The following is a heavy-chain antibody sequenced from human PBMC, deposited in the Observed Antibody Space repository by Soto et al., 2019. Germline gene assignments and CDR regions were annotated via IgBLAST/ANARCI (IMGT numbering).Heavy chain of an antibody. V-gene: IGHV3-30-3*01. Sequence: GGSLRLSCAASGFTVSGYAMHWVRQATGKGLEWVAVISYDGSNKYYAYSVKGRFTISRDNSKNTLYLQMNILRAEDKAVYYCARDRDFVVVPAAIPPILGTYYYYGMDVWGQGTTVTVSS. CDR1: GFTVSGYA. J-gene: IGHJ6*02. CDR2: ISYDGSNK. D-gene: IGHD2-2*01. CDR3: ARDRDFVVVPAAIPPILGTYYYYGMDV.